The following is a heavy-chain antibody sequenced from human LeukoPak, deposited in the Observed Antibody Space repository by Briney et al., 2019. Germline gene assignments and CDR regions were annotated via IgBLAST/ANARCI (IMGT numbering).Heavy chain of an antibody. V-gene: IGHV3-23*01. CDR1: GFTFTSYA. Sequence: GGSLRLSCAASGFTFTSYAMSWVRQAPGKGLEGVSTISCSGGSTYYADSVKGRFTISRDNSKNTLYLQMNSLRAEDTAVYYCAKIAVAGYSGNYYYFDYWGQGTLVTVSS. CDR2: ISCSGGST. D-gene: IGHD6-19*01. J-gene: IGHJ4*02. CDR3: AKIAVAGYSGNYYYFDY.